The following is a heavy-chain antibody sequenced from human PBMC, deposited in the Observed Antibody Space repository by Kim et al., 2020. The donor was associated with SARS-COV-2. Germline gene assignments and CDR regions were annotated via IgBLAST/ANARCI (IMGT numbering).Heavy chain of an antibody. V-gene: IGHV3-21*01. Sequence: GGSLRLSCAASGFTFSSYSMNWVRQAPGKGLEWVSSISSSSSYIYYADSVKGRFTISRDNAKNSLYLQMNSLRAEDTAVYYCASWTYYYGSGGEGLGYYYGMDVWGQGTTVTVSS. D-gene: IGHD3-10*01. CDR2: ISSSSSYI. CDR3: ASWTYYYGSGGEGLGYYYGMDV. J-gene: IGHJ6*02. CDR1: GFTFSSYS.